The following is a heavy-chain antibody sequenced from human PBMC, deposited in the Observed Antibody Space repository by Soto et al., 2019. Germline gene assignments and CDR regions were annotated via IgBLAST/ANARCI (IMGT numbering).Heavy chain of an antibody. J-gene: IGHJ4*02. CDR3: ARDFYQSSGYCDY. CDR1: GYTFTGYA. V-gene: IGHV1-3*01. D-gene: IGHD3-22*01. CDR2: ISACSGNT. Sequence: ASVKVSCKASGYTFTGYAMHWVRQAPGQGLEWMGWISACSGNTEYTQKFKGRLTIARDTSTGTAYMELRSLRSDDTAVYYCARDFYQSSGYCDYWGQGTLVTVSS.